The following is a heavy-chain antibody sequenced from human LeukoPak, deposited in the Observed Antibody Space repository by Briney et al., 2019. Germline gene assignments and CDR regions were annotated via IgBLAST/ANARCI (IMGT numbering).Heavy chain of an antibody. D-gene: IGHD1-26*01. CDR1: GYTFTGYY. Sequence: ASVKVSCKASGYTFTGYYMHWVRQAPGQGLEWMGWISPNSGGTNYAQQFQGRVTMTRDTSISTAYMELSRLRSDDTAVYYCARDRSGSYWGQGTLVTVSS. J-gene: IGHJ4*02. CDR3: ARDRSGSY. CDR2: ISPNSGGT. V-gene: IGHV1-2*02.